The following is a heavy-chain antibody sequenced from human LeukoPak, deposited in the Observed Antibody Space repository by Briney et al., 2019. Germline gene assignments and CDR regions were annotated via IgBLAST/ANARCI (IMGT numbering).Heavy chain of an antibody. V-gene: IGHV4-61*02. D-gene: IGHD3-16*02. J-gene: IGHJ4*02. CDR2: IYTSGST. CDR3: AMGMITFGGVIVIPEVY. CDR1: GGSISSGSYY. Sequence: SETLSLTCTVSGGSISSGSYYWSWIRQPAGKGLEWIGRIYTSGSTNYNPSLKSRVTITVDTSKNQFSLKLSSVTAADTAVYYCAMGMITFGGVIVIPEVYWGQGTLVTVSS.